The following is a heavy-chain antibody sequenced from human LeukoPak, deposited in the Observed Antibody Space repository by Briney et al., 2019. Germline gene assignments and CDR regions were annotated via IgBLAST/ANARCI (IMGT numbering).Heavy chain of an antibody. CDR3: ARGRKWFGEKGWNYFDY. Sequence: SETLSLTCTVSGGSISSYYWSWIRQPPGKGLEWIGYIYYSGSTNYNPSLKSRVTISVDTSKNQFSLKLSSVTAADTAVYYCARGRKWFGEKGWNYFDYWGQGTLVTVSS. V-gene: IGHV4-59*01. J-gene: IGHJ4*02. CDR1: GGSISSYY. CDR2: IYYSGST. D-gene: IGHD3-10*01.